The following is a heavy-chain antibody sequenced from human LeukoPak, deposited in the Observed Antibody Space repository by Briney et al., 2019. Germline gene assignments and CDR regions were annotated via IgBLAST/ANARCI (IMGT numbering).Heavy chain of an antibody. D-gene: IGHD2-2*03. V-gene: IGHV3-30*04. CDR1: GFAFSSYA. CDR2: ISYDGSNK. Sequence: PGGSLRLSCAASGFAFSSYAMHWVRQAPGKGLEWVAVISYDGSNKYYADSVKGRFTISRDNSKNTLYLQMNSLRAEDTAVYYCASLPGYCSSTSCYAIDYWGQGTLVTVSS. J-gene: IGHJ4*02. CDR3: ASLPGYCSSTSCYAIDY.